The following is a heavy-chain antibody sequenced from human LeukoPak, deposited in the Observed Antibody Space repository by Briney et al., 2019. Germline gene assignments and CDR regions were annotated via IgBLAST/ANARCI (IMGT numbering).Heavy chain of an antibody. CDR2: IIPILGIA. J-gene: IGHJ4*02. CDR3: ARVPGITIFGVVIISSGYFDY. CDR1: GGTFSSYA. D-gene: IGHD3-3*01. V-gene: IGHV1-69*04. Sequence: ASVKVSCKASGGTFSSYAISWVRQAPGQGLEWMGRIIPILGIANYAQKLQGRVTMTTDTSTSTAYMELRSLRSDDTAVYYCARVPGITIFGVVIISSGYFDYWGQGTLVTVSS.